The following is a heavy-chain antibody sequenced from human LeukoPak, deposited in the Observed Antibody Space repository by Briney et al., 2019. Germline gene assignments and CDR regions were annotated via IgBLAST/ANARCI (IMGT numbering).Heavy chain of an antibody. Sequence: ASVKVSCKASGYTFTDYYMHWVRQAPGQGLEWMGIINPSGGSTSYAQKFQGRVTMTRDTSISTAYMELSRLRSDDTAVYYCANQPAQYYYDSSGYSRGYWGQGTLVTVSS. CDR2: INPSGGST. V-gene: IGHV1-46*01. J-gene: IGHJ4*02. CDR3: ANQPAQYYYDSSGYSRGY. D-gene: IGHD3-22*01. CDR1: GYTFTDYY.